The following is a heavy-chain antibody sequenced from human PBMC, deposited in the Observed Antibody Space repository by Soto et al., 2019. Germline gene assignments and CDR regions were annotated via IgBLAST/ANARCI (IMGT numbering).Heavy chain of an antibody. CDR3: ARSVFP. CDR2: FYYSGST. CDR1: GGSISTGGYY. J-gene: IGHJ5*02. V-gene: IGHV4-31*03. Sequence: QVQLQESGPGLVKPSQTLSLTCTVSGGSISTGGYYWNWIRQHPGKGLEWIGYFYYSGSTYYNPSPKSRVTISGNTSKNQFSLKLSSVTAADTAVYYCARSVFPWGQGTLVTVSS.